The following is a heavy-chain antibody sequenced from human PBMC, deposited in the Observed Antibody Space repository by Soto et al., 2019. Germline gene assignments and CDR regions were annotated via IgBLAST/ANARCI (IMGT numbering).Heavy chain of an antibody. V-gene: IGHV1-69*13. Sequence: ASVKASCKASGGSLSNYGISRVRQAPGQGLEWMGAIIPVFGTPNYAQKFQDRVTITADESTTTVYMEVRSLTSEDTAVYYCARGDATKIVVTTYYAMDVWGQGTTVTVSS. CDR1: GGSLSNYG. CDR3: ARGDATKIVVTTYYAMDV. J-gene: IGHJ6*02. D-gene: IGHD3-22*01. CDR2: IIPVFGTP.